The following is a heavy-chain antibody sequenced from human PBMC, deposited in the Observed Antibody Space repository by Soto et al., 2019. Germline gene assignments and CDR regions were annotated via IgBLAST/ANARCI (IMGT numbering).Heavy chain of an antibody. V-gene: IGHV3-7*05. CDR1: RFTFTSYE. J-gene: IGHJ6*02. CDR2: IKHDESES. CDR3: VGDAXLEVMAAVRGDSAGMDV. Sequence: AGGSLRLSCAASRFTFTSYENSWVRKAQGTGLEWVANIKHDESESYYVDSVKGRFTISRDNAKNSLFLQMNNLRADDTVVYFCVGDAXLEVMAAVRGDSAGMDVWGQGTTVTVSS. D-gene: IGHD3-10*01.